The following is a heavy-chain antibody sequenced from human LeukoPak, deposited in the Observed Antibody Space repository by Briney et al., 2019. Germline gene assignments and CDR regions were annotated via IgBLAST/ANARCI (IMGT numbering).Heavy chain of an antibody. Sequence: GGSLRLSCAASGFTFSSYEMNWVRQAPGKGLEWVSYISSSGSSIYYADSVKGRFSISRDNAKNSLYLQMNSLRAEDTAVYYCAREGAFGDRDYWGQGTLVTVSS. CDR3: AREGAFGDRDY. CDR2: ISSSGSSI. V-gene: IGHV3-48*03. J-gene: IGHJ4*02. CDR1: GFTFSSYE. D-gene: IGHD4-17*01.